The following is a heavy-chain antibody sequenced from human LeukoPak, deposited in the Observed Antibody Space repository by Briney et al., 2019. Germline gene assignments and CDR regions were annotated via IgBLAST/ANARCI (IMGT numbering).Heavy chain of an antibody. CDR1: GFTLRSYI. V-gene: IGHV3-21*01. D-gene: IGHD1-1*01. Sequence: PGGSLRLSSAASGFTLRSYIMCCGRQAPGEGLEWVSHIISSSGFIYYTESVKGRFTNSRDNAKNSLYLQMNSLRAEDTAVYYCAVTIGSTDYWGQGTLVTVSS. J-gene: IGHJ4*02. CDR2: IISSSGFI. CDR3: AVTIGSTDY.